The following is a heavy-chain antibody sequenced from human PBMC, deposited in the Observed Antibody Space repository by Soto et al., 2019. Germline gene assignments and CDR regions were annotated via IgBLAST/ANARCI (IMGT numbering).Heavy chain of an antibody. CDR2: LSYDGNNK. Sequence: QVQLVESGGGVVRPGGPRSLPCAASGFTFGGHTMHWVGQPPAKGLEWVAILSYDGNNKYYVDSVKGRFTISRDISKNTLYLQMNSLRAEDTALYYCARDGSITVAPGYWGQGTLVTVSS. D-gene: IGHD3-16*01. V-gene: IGHV3-30-3*01. CDR3: ARDGSITVAPGY. CDR1: GFTFGGHT. J-gene: IGHJ4*02.